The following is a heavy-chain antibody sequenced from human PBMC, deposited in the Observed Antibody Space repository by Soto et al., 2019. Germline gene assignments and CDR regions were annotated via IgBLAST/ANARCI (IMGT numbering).Heavy chain of an antibody. CDR3: ARGRGLRLGSYYYYYGMDV. CDR1: GGSFSGYY. Sequence: SETLSLTCAVYGGSFSGYYWSWIRQPPGKGLEWIGEINHSGSTNYNPSLKSRVTISVDTSKNQFSLKLSSVTAADTAVYYCARGRGLRLGSYYYYYGMDVCGQGTTVTVS. D-gene: IGHD3-16*01. CDR2: INHSGST. J-gene: IGHJ6*02. V-gene: IGHV4-34*01.